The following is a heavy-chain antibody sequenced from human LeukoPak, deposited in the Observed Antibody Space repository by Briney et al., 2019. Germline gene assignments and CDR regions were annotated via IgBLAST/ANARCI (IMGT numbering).Heavy chain of an antibody. CDR1: GFTFSSYA. V-gene: IGHV3-7*01. D-gene: IGHD5-18*01. J-gene: IGHJ4*02. CDR2: IKKDGSEK. Sequence: GGSLRLSCATSGFTFSSYAMSWVRQAPGKGLEWVANIKKDGSEKYYVDSVKGRFTISRDNAKTSLYLQMNSLRAEDTAVYYCARDLSGVAGYTYGRGIDYWGQGTLVTVSS. CDR3: ARDLSGVAGYTYGRGIDY.